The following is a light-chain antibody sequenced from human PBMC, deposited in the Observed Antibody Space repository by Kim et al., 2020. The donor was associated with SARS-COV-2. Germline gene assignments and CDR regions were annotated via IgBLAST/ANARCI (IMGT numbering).Light chain of an antibody. V-gene: IGLV2-11*01. CDR3: CSYAGSNDLV. J-gene: IGLJ2*01. CDR2: DVS. CDR1: SSDVGGYNY. Sequence: QSALTQPHSVSGSPGQSITISCTGTSSDVGGYNYVTWYQQHPGKAPKVIIYDVSKRPSGIPDRFSGSKSGNTASLTISGLQTEDEGDYHCCSYAGSNDLVFGGRTKVTVL.